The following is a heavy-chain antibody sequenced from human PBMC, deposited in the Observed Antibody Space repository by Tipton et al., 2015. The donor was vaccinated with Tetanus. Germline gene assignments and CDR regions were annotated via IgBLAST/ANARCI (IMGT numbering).Heavy chain of an antibody. Sequence: GSLRLSCAAPGFTFSSYWMSWVRQAPGKGLEWVANIKQDGSEKYYVDSVKGRFTISRDNAKNSLYLQMNSLRAEDTAVYYCARGIVPFDYWGQGTLVTVSS. J-gene: IGHJ4*02. CDR1: GFTFSSYW. D-gene: IGHD1-26*01. CDR3: ARGIVPFDY. V-gene: IGHV3-7*01. CDR2: IKQDGSEK.